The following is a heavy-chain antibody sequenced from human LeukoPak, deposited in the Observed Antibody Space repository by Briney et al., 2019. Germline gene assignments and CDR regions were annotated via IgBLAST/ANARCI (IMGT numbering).Heavy chain of an antibody. V-gene: IGHV3-23*01. Sequence: GGSLRLSCAASGFRFSDFTMTWVRQAPGKGPEWVSAIGGRGGGTYYADSVGGRFTISRDNSKDMLYLQMNSLKVEDTATYYCGKEGGAWGQGTKVTVSS. CDR2: IGGRGGGT. J-gene: IGHJ5*02. CDR3: GKEGGA. D-gene: IGHD3-16*01. CDR1: GFRFSDFT.